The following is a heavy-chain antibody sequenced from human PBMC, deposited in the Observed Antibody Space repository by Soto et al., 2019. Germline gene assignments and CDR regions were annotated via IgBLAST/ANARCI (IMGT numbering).Heavy chain of an antibody. V-gene: IGHV3-48*01. D-gene: IGHD3-10*01. J-gene: IGHJ3*02. CDR2: ISSSSSTI. CDR3: GGGGDSITMVGGVFSGGFDM. CDR1: GFTFSSYS. Sequence: GGSLRLSCAASGFTFSSYSMNWVRQAPGKGLEWVSYISSSSSTIYYADSVKGRFTISRDNAKNSLYLQMNSLRAEDTAVYYWGGGGDSITMVGGVFSGGFDMGGKGKMAT.